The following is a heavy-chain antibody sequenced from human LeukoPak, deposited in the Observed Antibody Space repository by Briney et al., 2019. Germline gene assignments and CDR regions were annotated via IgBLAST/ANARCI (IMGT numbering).Heavy chain of an antibody. D-gene: IGHD3-22*01. J-gene: IGHJ4*02. CDR1: GVSISSYY. Sequence: SETLSLTCTVSGVSISSYYWSWIRQPPGKGLEWIGRIYTSGSTNYNPSLKSRVTMSVDTSKNQFSLKLSSVTAADTAVYYCARDHYYDSSGFAYWGQGTLVTVSS. CDR2: IYTSGST. CDR3: ARDHYYDSSGFAY. V-gene: IGHV4-4*07.